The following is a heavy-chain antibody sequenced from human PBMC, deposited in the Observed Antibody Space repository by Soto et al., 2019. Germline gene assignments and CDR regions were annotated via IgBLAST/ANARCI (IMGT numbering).Heavy chain of an antibody. D-gene: IGHD2-2*01. CDR2: INSGGST. V-gene: IGHV3-53*01. CDR1: GFTVSSHY. CDR3: AREVFCSSSSCQVRYGMDV. J-gene: IGHJ6*02. Sequence: GGSLKLSCAPSGFTVSSHYMSWVRQAPGKGLEWVSVINSGGSTYYADSVKGRFTISRDHSRNTLYLQMNSLRVEDTAVYYCAREVFCSSSSCQVRYGMDVWGQGTTVTVSS.